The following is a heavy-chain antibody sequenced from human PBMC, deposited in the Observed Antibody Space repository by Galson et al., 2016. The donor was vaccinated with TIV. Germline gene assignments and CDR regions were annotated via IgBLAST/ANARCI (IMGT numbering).Heavy chain of an antibody. CDR2: INPGGTT. CDR1: GGSFSNYY. D-gene: IGHD2-15*01. V-gene: IGHV4-34*01. J-gene: IGHJ4*02. Sequence: SETLSLTCAVYGGSFSNYYWNWIRQPPGKGLEWIGEINPGGTTTYNPSLKNRVTISLDTSKTQVSLNLRSVTAADTAVYYCARDQDSGAYFDYWGQGTLVTVSS. CDR3: ARDQDSGAYFDY.